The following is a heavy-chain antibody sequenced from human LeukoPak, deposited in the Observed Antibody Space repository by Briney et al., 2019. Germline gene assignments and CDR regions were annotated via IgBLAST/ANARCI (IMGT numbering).Heavy chain of an antibody. V-gene: IGHV3-11*01. CDR3: ARSIGSYYTMDV. D-gene: IGHD3-22*01. CDR1: GFTFSDYY. Sequence: GGSLRLSCVACGFTFSDYYMNWIRQAPGRGLEWVSYISGSGSDLYYADSVKGRFTISRGNAKNSLYLQMNSLRAEDTAVYYCARSIGSYYTMDVWGQGTTVTVSS. J-gene: IGHJ6*02. CDR2: ISGSGSDL.